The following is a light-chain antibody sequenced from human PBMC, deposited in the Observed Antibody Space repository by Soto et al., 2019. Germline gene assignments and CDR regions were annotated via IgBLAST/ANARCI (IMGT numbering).Light chain of an antibody. V-gene: IGKV3-20*01. CDR1: QSVSSNF. CDR3: QQYDISPWT. Sequence: SLSPGERATLSCRASQSVSSNFLAWYQHKPGQAPRLLIYDSSSRATGIPDRFSGSGSGTDFTLSIIRLEPEDFAVYYCQQYDISPWTFGQGTKV. CDR2: DSS. J-gene: IGKJ1*01.